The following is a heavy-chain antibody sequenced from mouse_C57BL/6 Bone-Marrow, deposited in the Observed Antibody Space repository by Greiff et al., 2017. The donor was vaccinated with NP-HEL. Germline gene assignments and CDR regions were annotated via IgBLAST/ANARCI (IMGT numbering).Heavy chain of an antibody. J-gene: IGHJ2*01. V-gene: IGHV1-64*01. CDR3: ARWGYYCGSDFYYFDY. Sequence: QVQLQQPGAELVKPGASVKLSCKASGYTFTSYWMHWVKQRPGQGLEWIGMIHPNSGSTNYNEKFKSKATLTVDKSSSTAYMHLSSLTSKDSAVYYCARWGYYCGSDFYYFDYWGQGTTLTVSS. D-gene: IGHD1-1*01. CDR2: IHPNSGST. CDR1: GYTFTSYW.